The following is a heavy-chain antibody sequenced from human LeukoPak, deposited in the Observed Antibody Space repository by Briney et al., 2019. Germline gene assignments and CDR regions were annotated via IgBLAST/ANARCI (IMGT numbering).Heavy chain of an antibody. CDR3: ARGIRVVVVAAPVYYYYYYMDV. CDR1: GYTFTAYY. Sequence: ASVKVSCKASGYTFTAYYMHWVRQAPGQGLEWMGWINSNNGGTNYAQSFRGRVTMTRDTSISTAYMELSSLRSEDTAVYYCARGIRVVVVAAPVYYYYYYMDVWGKGTTVTVSS. J-gene: IGHJ6*03. D-gene: IGHD2-15*01. V-gene: IGHV1-2*02. CDR2: INSNNGGT.